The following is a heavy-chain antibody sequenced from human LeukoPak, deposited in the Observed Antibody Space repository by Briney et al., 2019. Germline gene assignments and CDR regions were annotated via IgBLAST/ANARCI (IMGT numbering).Heavy chain of an antibody. V-gene: IGHV1-46*01. CDR2: INPSGGST. CDR3: ARWVVVTATEPLFDY. CDR1: GYTFTSYY. Sequence: SSVKVSCKASGYTFTSYYMHWVRQAPGQGPEGMGIINPSGGSTSYAQKLQGRVTMTRDTSTSTVYMELSSLRSEDTAVYYCARWVVVTATEPLFDYWGQGTLVTVSS. D-gene: IGHD2-21*02. J-gene: IGHJ4*02.